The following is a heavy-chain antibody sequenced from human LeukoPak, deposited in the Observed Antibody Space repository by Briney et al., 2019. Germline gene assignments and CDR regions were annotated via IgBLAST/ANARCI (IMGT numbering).Heavy chain of an antibody. CDR1: GFTFSSYG. D-gene: IGHD6-19*01. CDR3: ASSRLAAVFDY. J-gene: IGHJ4*02. Sequence: GGSLRLSCAASGFTFSSYGMHWVRQAPGKGLEWVAVIWYDGSNKYYADSVKGRFTISRDNSKNTLYLQMNSLRAEDTAVYYCASSRLAAVFDYWGQGTLVTVSS. V-gene: IGHV3-33*01. CDR2: IWYDGSNK.